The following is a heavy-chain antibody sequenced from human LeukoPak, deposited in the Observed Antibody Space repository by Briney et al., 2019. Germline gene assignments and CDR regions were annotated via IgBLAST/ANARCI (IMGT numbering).Heavy chain of an antibody. D-gene: IGHD2/OR15-2a*01. CDR3: ARDPRGIYYFYPFDY. Sequence: GGSLRLSCAASGFTFSNNWMHWVRQAPGKGLVWVSRINSDGTITNYADSVKGRFTISRDNAKNTLYLQMNSLRAEDTAVYFCARDPRGIYYFYPFDYWGQGTLVTVSS. V-gene: IGHV3-74*01. CDR2: INSDGTIT. J-gene: IGHJ4*02. CDR1: GFTFSNNW.